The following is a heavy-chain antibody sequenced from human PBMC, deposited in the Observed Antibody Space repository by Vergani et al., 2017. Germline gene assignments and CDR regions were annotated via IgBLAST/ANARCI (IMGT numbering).Heavy chain of an antibody. Sequence: QVQLEESGGGVVQPGRSLRLSCAGSGFTLSSHAMHWVRQAPGKGLEWVAFIWYDGSKEYYADSVKGRFTISRDNSKNTLYLQMNNLRAADTAVYYCARVLYRGNWFDPWGQGTLVTVSS. CDR3: ARVLYRGNWFDP. V-gene: IGHV3-33*01. CDR1: GFTLSSHA. CDR2: IWYDGSKE. D-gene: IGHD4-11*01. J-gene: IGHJ5*02.